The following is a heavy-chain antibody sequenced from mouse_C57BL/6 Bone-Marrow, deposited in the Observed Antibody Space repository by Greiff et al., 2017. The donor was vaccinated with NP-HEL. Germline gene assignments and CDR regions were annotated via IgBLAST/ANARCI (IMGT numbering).Heavy chain of an antibody. CDR3: ARMSSLFGY. CDR1: GYTFTSYW. CDR2: IHPNSGST. J-gene: IGHJ3*01. V-gene: IGHV1-64*01. D-gene: IGHD6-1*01. Sequence: QVQLQQPGAELVKPGASVKLSCKASGYTFTSYWMHWVKQRPGQGLEWIGMIHPNSGSTNYNETFKSKATLPADKSSSTSYMQLSSLTSEDSAVYDCARMSSLFGYWGQGTLVTVSA.